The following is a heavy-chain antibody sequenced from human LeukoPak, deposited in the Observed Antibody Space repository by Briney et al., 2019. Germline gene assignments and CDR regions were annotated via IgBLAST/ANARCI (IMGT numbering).Heavy chain of an antibody. CDR2: ISYDGSDK. CDR1: GFTFSSHA. J-gene: IGHJ4*02. CDR3: ARDGVTSCSGGSCGCGY. D-gene: IGHD2-15*01. Sequence: GGSLRLSCAASGFTFSSHAMHWVRQAADKGLEWVAVISYDGSDKYYADSVKGRFTISRDNSKNTLYLQMNSLTTEDTAVYYCARDGVTSCSGGSCGCGYWGQGTLVAVSS. V-gene: IGHV3-30-3*01.